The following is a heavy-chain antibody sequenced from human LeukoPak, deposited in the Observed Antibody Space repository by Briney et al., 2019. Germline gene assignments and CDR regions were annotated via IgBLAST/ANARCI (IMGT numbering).Heavy chain of an antibody. CDR3: AIWAGEVNNNLWSGPFDH. Sequence: GASVKVSCKASGYTLTSKFIHWVRQAPGQGLEWMGIINPSAGSTNFPQKFQGRVTMTRDTSTSTVYMELSNLRSEDTAVYYCAIWAGEVNNNLWSGPFDHWSQGTLVTVSS. CDR1: GYTLTSKF. V-gene: IGHV1-46*01. CDR2: INPSAGST. J-gene: IGHJ4*02. D-gene: IGHD3-3*01.